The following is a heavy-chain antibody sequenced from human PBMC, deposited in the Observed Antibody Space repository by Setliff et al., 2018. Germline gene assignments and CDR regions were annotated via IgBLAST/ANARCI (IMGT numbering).Heavy chain of an antibody. CDR3: ARESSWAGFDY. CDR2: AISEK. D-gene: IGHD6-13*01. J-gene: IGHJ4*02. Sequence: GGSLRLSCAASGFSFSTYAMDWVRQAPGKGLEWVSAISEKYFVDSVKGRFTISRDNAKNSLYLQMNSLRVEDTAVYYCARESSWAGFDYWGQGTLVTVSS. CDR1: GFSFSTYA. V-gene: IGHV3-21*06.